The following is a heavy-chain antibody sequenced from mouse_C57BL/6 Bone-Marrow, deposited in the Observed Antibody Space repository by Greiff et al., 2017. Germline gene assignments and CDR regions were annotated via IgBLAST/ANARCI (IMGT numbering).Heavy chain of an antibody. CDR1: GYTFTSYW. CDR3: ASAALFITTVVASRYYFDY. Sequence: QVQLQQPGAELVKPGASVKLSCKASGYTFTSYWMHWVKQRPGRGLEWIGRIDPNSGGTKYNEKFKSKATLTVDKPSSTAYMQLSSLTSEDSAVYYCASAALFITTVVASRYYFDYWGQGTTLTVSS. D-gene: IGHD1-1*01. J-gene: IGHJ2*01. CDR2: IDPNSGGT. V-gene: IGHV1-72*01.